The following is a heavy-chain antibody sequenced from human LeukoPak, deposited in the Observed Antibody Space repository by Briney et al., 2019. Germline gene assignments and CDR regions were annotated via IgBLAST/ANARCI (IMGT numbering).Heavy chain of an antibody. D-gene: IGHD1-7*01. CDR3: ARGDGTTTNDP. J-gene: IGHJ5*02. V-gene: IGHV3-21*01. Sequence: PGGSLRLSCAASGFTFSSYSMNWVRQAPGKGLEWVSSISSSSSYIYYADSVKGRFTISRDNSKNTLYLQMNSLRAEDTAVYYCARGDGTTTNDPWGQGTLVTVSS. CDR2: ISSSSSYI. CDR1: GFTFSSYS.